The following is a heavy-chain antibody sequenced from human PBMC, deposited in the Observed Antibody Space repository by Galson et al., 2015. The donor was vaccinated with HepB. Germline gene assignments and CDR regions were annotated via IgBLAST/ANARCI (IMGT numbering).Heavy chain of an antibody. CDR1: GFTFSSYS. CDR2: ISSSSSYI. J-gene: IGHJ3*02. D-gene: IGHD1-26*01. CDR3: ARGIKWELFGRWGAFDI. Sequence: SLRLSCAASGFTFSSYSMNWVRQAPGKGLEWVSSISSSSSYIYYADSVKGRFTISRDNAKNSLYLQMNSLRAEDTAVYYCARGIKWELFGRWGAFDIWGQGTMVTVSS. V-gene: IGHV3-21*01.